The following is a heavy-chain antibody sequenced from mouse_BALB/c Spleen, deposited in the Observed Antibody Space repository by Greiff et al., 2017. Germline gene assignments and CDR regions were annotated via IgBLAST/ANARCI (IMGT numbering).Heavy chain of an antibody. CDR3: ASGGNPFAY. Sequence: VQLKESGAELVKPGASVKLSCTASGFNIKDTYMHWVKQRPEQGLEWIGRIDPANGNTKYDPKFQGKATITADTSSNTAYLQLSSLTSEDTAVYYCASGGNPFAYWGQGTLVTVSA. D-gene: IGHD2-1*01. CDR1: GFNIKDTY. V-gene: IGHV14-3*02. CDR2: IDPANGNT. J-gene: IGHJ3*01.